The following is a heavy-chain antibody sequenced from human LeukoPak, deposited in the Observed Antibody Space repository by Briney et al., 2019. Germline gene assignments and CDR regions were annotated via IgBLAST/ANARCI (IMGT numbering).Heavy chain of an antibody. CDR3: AKVATYDILTGYSDDAFDI. Sequence: PGGTLRLSCAASGFTFSSYGMSWVRQAPGKGLEWVSAISGSGGSTYYADSAKGRFTISRDNSKNTLYLQMNSLRAEDTAVYYCAKVATYDILTGYSDDAFDIWGQGTMVTVSS. D-gene: IGHD3-9*01. J-gene: IGHJ3*02. CDR1: GFTFSSYG. CDR2: ISGSGGST. V-gene: IGHV3-23*01.